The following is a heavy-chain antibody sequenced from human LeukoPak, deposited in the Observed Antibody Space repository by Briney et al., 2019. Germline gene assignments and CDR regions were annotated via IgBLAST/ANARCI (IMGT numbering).Heavy chain of an antibody. V-gene: IGHV4-59*01. J-gene: IGHJ4*02. Sequence: PSETLFLTCNVFGGSIGEYYWSWIRQPPGKGLEWIGYVYYTGIATYKPSLKSRVSISVDTSKNRFYLNLTSVTAADTAVYFCARDRGVGGRFFDIWGQGILLSVSS. D-gene: IGHD6-19*01. CDR3: ARDRGVGGRFFDI. CDR2: VYYTGIA. CDR1: GGSIGEYY.